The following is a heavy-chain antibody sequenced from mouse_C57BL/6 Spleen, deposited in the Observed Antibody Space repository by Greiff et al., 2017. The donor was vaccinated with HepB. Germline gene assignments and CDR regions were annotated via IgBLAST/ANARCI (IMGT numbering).Heavy chain of an antibody. CDR2: ISSGSSTI. D-gene: IGHD1-1*01. J-gene: IGHJ4*01. Sequence: VQLKESGGGLVKPGGSLKLSCAASGFTFSDYGMHWVRQAPEKGLEWVAYISSGSSTIYYADTVKGRFTISRDNAKNTLFLQMTSLRSEDTAMYYCAREEYYGNAMDDWGQGTSVTVSS. CDR1: GFTFSDYG. V-gene: IGHV5-17*01. CDR3: AREEYYGNAMDD.